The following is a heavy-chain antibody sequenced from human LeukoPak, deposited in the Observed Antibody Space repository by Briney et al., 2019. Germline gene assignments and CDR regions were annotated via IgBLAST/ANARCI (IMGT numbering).Heavy chain of an antibody. J-gene: IGHJ4*02. CDR3: ARATIVVVPAAIPFDY. CDR1: GGSFSGYY. CDR2: INHSGST. D-gene: IGHD2-2*02. Sequence: SETLSLTCAVYGGSFSGYYWSWIRQPPGKGLEWIGEINHSGSTNYNPSPKSRVTISVDTSKNQFSLKLSSVTAADTAVYYCARATIVVVPAAIPFDYWGQGTLVTVSS. V-gene: IGHV4-34*01.